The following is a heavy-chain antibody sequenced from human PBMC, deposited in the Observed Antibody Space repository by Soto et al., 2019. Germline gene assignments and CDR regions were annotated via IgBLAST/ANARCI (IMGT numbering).Heavy chain of an antibody. Sequence: QVQLVESGGGVVQPGRSLRLSCAASGFTFSTYGMHWVRQAPGKGLEWVAVIWYDGSNKYYADSVKGRFTISRDNSKNTLYLQMNSLRAEDTAVYYCARGEGHNSGCFDYWGQGTLVTVSS. CDR2: IWYDGSNK. D-gene: IGHD6-19*01. V-gene: IGHV3-33*01. CDR3: ARGEGHNSGCFDY. CDR1: GFTFSTYG. J-gene: IGHJ4*02.